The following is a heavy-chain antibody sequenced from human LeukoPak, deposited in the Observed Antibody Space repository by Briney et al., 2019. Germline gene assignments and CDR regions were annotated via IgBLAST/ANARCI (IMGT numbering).Heavy chain of an antibody. CDR2: ISDSGGIT. CDR3: ARGMTTLVTPNFDY. J-gene: IGHJ4*02. V-gene: IGHV3-23*01. Sequence: GGSLRLSCAASGFTFSTYAMSWVRQAPGKGLEWVSTISDSGGITYYADSVKGRFTISRDNAKNSLYLQMNSLRAEDTAVYYCARGMTTLVTPNFDYWGQGTLVTVSS. D-gene: IGHD4-23*01. CDR1: GFTFSTYA.